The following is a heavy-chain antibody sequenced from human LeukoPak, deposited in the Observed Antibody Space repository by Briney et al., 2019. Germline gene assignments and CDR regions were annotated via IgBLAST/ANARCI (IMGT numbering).Heavy chain of an antibody. V-gene: IGHV4-4*09. CDR1: GGSISSYF. CDR2: IYTSGST. J-gene: IGHJ4*02. Sequence: SETLSLTCTVSGGSISSYFWSWIRQPPGKGLEWIGYIYTSGSTNYNPSLKSRVTISVDTSKNQFSLKLSSVTAADTAVYYCARQSMECYSVVYWGQGTLVTVSS. D-gene: IGHD3-3*01. CDR3: ARQSMECYSVVY.